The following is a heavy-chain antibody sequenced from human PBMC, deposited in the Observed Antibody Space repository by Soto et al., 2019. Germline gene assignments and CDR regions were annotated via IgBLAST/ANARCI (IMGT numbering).Heavy chain of an antibody. CDR1: GFTFSTFE. D-gene: IGHD6-6*01. Sequence: PGGSLRLSCAASGFTFSTFEMNWVRQAPGEGLEWVSYISSSGSTIYYPDSVKGRFTISRDNAKSSLYLQMDSLRAEDTAVYFCARLSIAARRRYFDYSGQVPPFTVSS. CDR2: ISSSGSTI. J-gene: IGHJ4*02. CDR3: ARLSIAARRRYFDY. V-gene: IGHV3-48*03.